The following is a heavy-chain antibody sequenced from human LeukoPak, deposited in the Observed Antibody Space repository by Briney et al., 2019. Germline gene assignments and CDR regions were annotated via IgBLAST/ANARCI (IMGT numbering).Heavy chain of an antibody. D-gene: IGHD1-26*01. V-gene: IGHV3-21*01. Sequence: GGSLRLSCAASGFTFSSHTMNWVRQPPGEGLEWVSSISSSSSYIDYADSVKGRFTISRDNAKNSLCLQMNSLRAEDTAVYYCARAYSGSYEDYWGQGTLVTVSS. J-gene: IGHJ4*02. CDR3: ARAYSGSYEDY. CDR2: ISSSSSYI. CDR1: GFTFSSHT.